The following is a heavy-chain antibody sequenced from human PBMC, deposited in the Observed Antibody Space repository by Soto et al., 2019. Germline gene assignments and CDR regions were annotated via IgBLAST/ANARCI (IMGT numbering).Heavy chain of an antibody. CDR1: GGTFSSYA. CDR3: AREGLSIYSSSSMFYYGMDV. D-gene: IGHD6-6*01. CDR2: IIPIFGTA. J-gene: IGHJ6*02. V-gene: IGHV1-69*06. Sequence: SVKVSCKASGGTFSSYAISWVRQAPGQGLEWMGGIIPIFGTANYAQKFQGRVTMTRNTSISTAYMELSSLRSEDTAVYYCAREGLSIYSSSSMFYYGMDVWGQGTTVTVSS.